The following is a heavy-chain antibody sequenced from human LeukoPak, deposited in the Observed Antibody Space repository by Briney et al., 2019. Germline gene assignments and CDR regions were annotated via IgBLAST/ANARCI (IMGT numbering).Heavy chain of an antibody. V-gene: IGHV4-59*01. D-gene: IGHD2-2*01. J-gene: IGHJ6*02. Sequence: PSETLSLTCTVSGGSISSYYWSWIRQPPGKGLEWIGYIYYSGSTNYNPSLKSRVTISVDTSKNQFSLKLSSVTAADTAVYYCARDAVYCSSTSCYLYGMDVWGQGTTVTVSS. CDR2: IYYSGST. CDR3: ARDAVYCSSTSCYLYGMDV. CDR1: GGSISSYY.